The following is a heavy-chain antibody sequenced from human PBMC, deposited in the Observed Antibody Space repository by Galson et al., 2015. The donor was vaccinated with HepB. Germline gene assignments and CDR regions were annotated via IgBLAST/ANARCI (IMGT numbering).Heavy chain of an antibody. V-gene: IGHV3-21*01. D-gene: IGHD1-26*01. J-gene: IGHJ6*02. Sequence: SLRLSCAASGFTFSSYSMNWVRQAPGKGPEWVSSISSSSSYIYYADSVKGRFTISRDNAKNSLYLQMNSLRAEDTAVYYCARVKELSGSSWYYYGMDVWGQGTTVTVSS. CDR1: GFTFSSYS. CDR2: ISSSSSYI. CDR3: ARVKELSGSSWYYYGMDV.